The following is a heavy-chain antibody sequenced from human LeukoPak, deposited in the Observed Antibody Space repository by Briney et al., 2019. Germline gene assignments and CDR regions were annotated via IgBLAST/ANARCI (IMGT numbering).Heavy chain of an antibody. J-gene: IGHJ4*02. Sequence: GGSLRLSCAASGFTFISYTMNWVRQAPGKGLEWVSSISSSSSYIYYADPVKGRFTISRDNAKNSLYLQMNSLRAEDTAVYFCARIDFGTGVSDYWGQGTLVTVSS. D-gene: IGHD4-17*01. CDR1: GFTFISYT. V-gene: IGHV3-21*01. CDR2: ISSSSSYI. CDR3: ARIDFGTGVSDY.